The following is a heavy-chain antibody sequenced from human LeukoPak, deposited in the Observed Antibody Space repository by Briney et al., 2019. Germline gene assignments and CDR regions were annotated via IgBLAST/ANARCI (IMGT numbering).Heavy chain of an antibody. Sequence: PGRSLRLSCAASGFTFSIYGMYWVRPAPGEGLGWVAVIWYDGSNKYYADSLKGRFTISRDNSKNTLYLQMNSLRAEDTGVYYCARDSDHSSSWSPLYYFDYRGRGTLATVSS. CDR2: IWYDGSNK. J-gene: IGHJ4*02. CDR3: ARDSDHSSSWSPLYYFDY. CDR1: GFTFSIYG. D-gene: IGHD6-13*01. V-gene: IGHV3-33*01.